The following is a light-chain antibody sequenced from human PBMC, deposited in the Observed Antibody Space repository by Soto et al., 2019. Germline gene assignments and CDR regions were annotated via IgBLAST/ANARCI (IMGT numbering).Light chain of an antibody. J-gene: IGKJ1*01. CDR3: QQYNSYPRT. CDR2: AAS. CDR1: QDIRDD. Sequence: DIQMTQSPSSPSASVGDRVTITSRVSQDIRDDLGWYQQKSGKAPKRLIYAASSLQSGVPSRFSASGSGTEFTLTISSLQPEDFASYYCQQYNSYPRTFGQGTKVEIK. V-gene: IGKV1-17*01.